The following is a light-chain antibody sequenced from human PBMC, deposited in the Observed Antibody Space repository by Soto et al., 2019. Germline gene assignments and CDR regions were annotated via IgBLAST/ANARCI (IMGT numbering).Light chain of an antibody. V-gene: IGKV2-30*02. Sequence: DVVMTQSPLSLPVTLGQPASISCRSSQSLVHPDGNIYLSWFQQRLGQSPRRLIYKVSNRDSGVPDRISGSGSCTGFTLRISRVEAEDVGIYYCMQGTHWPWTFGQGTKVDIK. CDR2: KVS. J-gene: IGKJ1*01. CDR3: MQGTHWPWT. CDR1: QSLVHPDGNIY.